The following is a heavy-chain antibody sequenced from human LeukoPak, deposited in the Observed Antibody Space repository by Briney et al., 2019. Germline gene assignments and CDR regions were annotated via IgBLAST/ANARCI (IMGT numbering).Heavy chain of an antibody. J-gene: IGHJ4*02. D-gene: IGHD3-22*01. CDR3: ARDPYYYDSSGLDY. CDR1: EFTFDSYA. CDR2: ISYDGSNE. V-gene: IGHV3-30-3*01. Sequence: GGSLRLSCAASEFTFDSYAMHWVRQAPGKGLEWVAVISYDGSNEYYTDSVRGRFSISRDNSKNTLYLQMNSLRAEDTAVYYCARDPYYYDSSGLDYWGQGTLVTVSS.